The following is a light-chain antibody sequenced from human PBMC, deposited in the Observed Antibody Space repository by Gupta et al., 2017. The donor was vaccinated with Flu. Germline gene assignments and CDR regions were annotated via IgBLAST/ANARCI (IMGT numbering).Light chain of an antibody. V-gene: IGLV2-8*01. J-gene: IGLJ2*01. CDR1: SNDIGDYSY. CDR2: EVN. Sequence: SVTISCTGTSNDIGDYSYVSWYQQHPGKAPKLMIHEVNKRPSGVPDRFSGSKSGNTASLTVSGLQAEDEADYYCSSYAGSSNLVFGGGTKLTVL. CDR3: SSYAGSSNLV.